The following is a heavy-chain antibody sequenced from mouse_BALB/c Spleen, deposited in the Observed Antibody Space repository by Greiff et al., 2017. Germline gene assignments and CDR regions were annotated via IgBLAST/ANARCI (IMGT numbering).Heavy chain of an antibody. V-gene: IGHV2-9*02. CDR3: AREPAHLLLRLYYFDY. J-gene: IGHJ2*01. Sequence: VHLVESGPGLVAPSQSLSITCTVSGFSLTSYGVHWVRQPPGKGLEWLGVIWAGGSTNYNSALMSRLSISKDNSKSQVFLKMNSLQTDDTAMYYCAREPAHLLLRLYYFDYWGQGTTLTVAS. CDR1: GFSLTSYG. D-gene: IGHD1-1*01. CDR2: IWAGGST.